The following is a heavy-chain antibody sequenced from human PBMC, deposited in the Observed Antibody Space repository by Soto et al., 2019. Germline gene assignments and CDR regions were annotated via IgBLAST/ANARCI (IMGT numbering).Heavy chain of an antibody. CDR3: ARENGGYCSSTRCYYGMDV. J-gene: IGHJ6*02. CDR2: ISAYNGNT. CDR1: GYTFTSYG. Sequence: QVQLVQSGAEVKKPGASVKVSCKASGYTFTSYGISWVRQAPGQGLEWMGWISAYNGNTNYAQKLQGRVTMTTDTSTSTAYMELRSLRSDDTAVYYCARENGGYCSSTRCYYGMDVWGQGTTVTVSS. D-gene: IGHD2-2*01. V-gene: IGHV1-18*01.